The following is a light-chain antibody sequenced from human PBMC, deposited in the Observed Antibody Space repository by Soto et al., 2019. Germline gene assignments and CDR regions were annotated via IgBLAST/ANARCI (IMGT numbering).Light chain of an antibody. CDR1: QSISSY. CDR2: AAS. J-gene: IGKJ1*01. CDR3: QQSYSIPWT. V-gene: IGKV1-39*01. Sequence: DIQMTQSPSSLSASVGDRVTITCRASQSISSYLNWYQQKPGKAPKLLIYAASSLASGVPSRFSGSGSGTDFILTISSLRPEDFATDYCQQSYSIPWTFGQGTEVESK.